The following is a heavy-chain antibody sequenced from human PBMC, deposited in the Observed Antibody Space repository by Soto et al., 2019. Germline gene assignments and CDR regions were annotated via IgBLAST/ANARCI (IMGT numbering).Heavy chain of an antibody. CDR1: GGSISNYY. CDR3: ARAYCSVDTCAPYNWYAP. V-gene: IGHV4-59*01. D-gene: IGHD2-15*01. Sequence: PSETLSLTCTVSGGSISNYYWSWIRQPPGKGLEWIGYIHYSGSTNYSPSLKSRVTISVDTSKNQFSLKLSSVTAADTAVYYCARAYCSVDTCAPYNWYAPSGQGTLLIVSS. CDR2: IHYSGST. J-gene: IGHJ5*02.